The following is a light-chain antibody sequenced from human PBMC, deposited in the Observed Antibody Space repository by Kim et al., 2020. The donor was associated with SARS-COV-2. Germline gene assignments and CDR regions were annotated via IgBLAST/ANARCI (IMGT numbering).Light chain of an antibody. CDR1: SSNIGSHP. V-gene: IGLV1-44*01. J-gene: IGLJ3*02. Sequence: ELTQPPSASGTPGQRVTVSCSGGSSNIGSHPVNWYQQLPGTAPKLLIYDNNQRPSGVPDRFSGSKSGTSASLTISGLQAEDEADYYCSSYTSSSTPVFGGGTQLTVL. CDR2: DNN. CDR3: SSYTSSSTPV.